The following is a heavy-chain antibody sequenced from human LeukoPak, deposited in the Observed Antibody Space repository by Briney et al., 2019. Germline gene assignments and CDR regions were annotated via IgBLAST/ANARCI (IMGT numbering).Heavy chain of an antibody. CDR3: ARADIVGAPVDY. D-gene: IGHD1-26*01. CDR1: GFTFSNYA. V-gene: IGHV3-30-3*01. Sequence: SLRLSCAASGFTFSNYAMHWVRQAPGKGLEWGAVISYDGSNKYYADSVKGRFTISRDNSKNTLYLQMNSLRAEDTAVYYCARADIVGAPVDYWGQGTLVTVSS. CDR2: ISYDGSNK. J-gene: IGHJ4*02.